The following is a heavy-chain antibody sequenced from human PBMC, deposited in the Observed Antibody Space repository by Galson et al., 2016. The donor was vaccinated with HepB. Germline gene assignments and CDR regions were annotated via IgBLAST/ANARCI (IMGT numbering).Heavy chain of an antibody. CDR3: ASASIVPGARMVFDS. D-gene: IGHD2-2*01. V-gene: IGHV4-4*02. Sequence: SETLSLTCAVSGASVNSSNWWTWVRQAPGTGLEWIGEIYHTGTSNNNPSLLSRFTMSIDSSRNHFSLNLNSVTAADTAVYYCASASIVPGARMVFDSWGQGILVTVSS. CDR1: GASVNSSNW. CDR2: IYHTGTS. J-gene: IGHJ5*01.